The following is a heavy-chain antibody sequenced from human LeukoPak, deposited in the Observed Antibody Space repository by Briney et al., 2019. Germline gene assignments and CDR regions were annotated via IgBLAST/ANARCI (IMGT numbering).Heavy chain of an antibody. V-gene: IGHV4-59*01. J-gene: IGHJ4*02. CDR2: IYYSGST. Sequence: SETLSLTCTVSGGSISSYYWSWIRQPPGKGLEWIGYIYYSGSTNYNPSLKSRVTISVDTSKNQFSLKLSSVTAADTAVYYCAAAYMVRGVIVWGQGTLVTVSS. D-gene: IGHD3-10*01. CDR1: GGSISSYY. CDR3: AAAYMVRGVIV.